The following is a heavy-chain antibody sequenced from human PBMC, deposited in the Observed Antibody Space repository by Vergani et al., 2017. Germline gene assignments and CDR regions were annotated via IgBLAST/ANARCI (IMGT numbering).Heavy chain of an antibody. CDR3: ARPSSASIVATSGWYFDL. CDR1: GGSISSYY. V-gene: IGHV4-59*08. D-gene: IGHD5-12*01. Sequence: QLQLQESGPGLVKPSETLSLTCTVSGGSISSYYWSWIRQPPGKGLEWIGYIYYSGSTNYNPSLKSRVTISVDTSKNQFSLKLSSVTAADTAVYYCARPSSASIVATSGWYFDLWGRGTLVTVSS. CDR2: IYYSGST. J-gene: IGHJ2*01.